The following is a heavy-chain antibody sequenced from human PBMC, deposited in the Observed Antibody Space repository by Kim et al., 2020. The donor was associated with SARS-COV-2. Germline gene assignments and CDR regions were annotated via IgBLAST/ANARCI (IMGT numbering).Heavy chain of an antibody. CDR2: ISSSSSYI. CDR3: ASWGYCSGGSCYPSYLDY. D-gene: IGHD2-15*01. CDR1: GFTFSSYS. Sequence: GGSLRLSCAASGFTFSSYSMNWVRQAPGKGLEWVSSISSSSSYIYYADSVKGRFTISRDNAKNSLYLQMNSLRAEDTAVYYCASWGYCSGGSCYPSYLDYWGQGTLVTVSS. V-gene: IGHV3-21*01. J-gene: IGHJ4*02.